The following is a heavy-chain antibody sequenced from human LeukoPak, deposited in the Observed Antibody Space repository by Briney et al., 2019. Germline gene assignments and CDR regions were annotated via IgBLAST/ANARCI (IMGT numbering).Heavy chain of an antibody. CDR3: ARGPLTPSITIFGGYYYYYYMDV. D-gene: IGHD3-3*01. V-gene: IGHV4-39*01. CDR1: GGSISSYY. CDR2: IYYSGST. Sequence: SETLSLTCTVSGGSISSYYWGWIRQPPGKGLEWIGSIYYSGSTYYNPSLKSRVTISVDTSKNQFSLKLSSVTAADTAVYYCARGPLTPSITIFGGYYYYYYMDVWGKGTTVTVSS. J-gene: IGHJ6*03.